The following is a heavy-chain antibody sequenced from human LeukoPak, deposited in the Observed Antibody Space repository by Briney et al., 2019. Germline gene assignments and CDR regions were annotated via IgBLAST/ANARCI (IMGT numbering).Heavy chain of an antibody. V-gene: IGHV4-34*01. Sequence: PSETLSLTCAVYGGSFSGYYWSWIRQPPGKGLEWIGEIDHSGSTNYNPSLKSRVTISVDTSKNQFSLKLSSVTAADTAVYYCARQITTVVTPGINDAFDIWGQGTMVTVSS. J-gene: IGHJ3*02. CDR2: IDHSGST. CDR1: GGSFSGYY. CDR3: ARQITTVVTPGINDAFDI. D-gene: IGHD4-23*01.